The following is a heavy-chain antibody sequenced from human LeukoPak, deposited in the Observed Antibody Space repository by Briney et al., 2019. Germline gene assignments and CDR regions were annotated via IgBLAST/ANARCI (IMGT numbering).Heavy chain of an antibody. J-gene: IGHJ5*02. CDR3: ARSRLLRWFDP. Sequence: SETLSLTCTVSGGSISSYYWSWIRQPPGKGLEWIGYIYYSGSTNYNPSLKSRVTISVDTSKNQFSLKLSSVTAADTAVYYCARSRLLRWFDPWGQGTLVTVSS. CDR2: IYYSGST. CDR1: GGSISSYY. V-gene: IGHV4-59*08. D-gene: IGHD3-10*01.